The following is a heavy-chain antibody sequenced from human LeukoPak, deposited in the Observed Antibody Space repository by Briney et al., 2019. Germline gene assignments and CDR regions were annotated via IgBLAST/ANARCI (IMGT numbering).Heavy chain of an antibody. CDR1: GGSISSHY. V-gene: IGHV4-59*11. CDR2: IYYSGST. J-gene: IGHJ4*02. D-gene: IGHD6-19*01. Sequence: SETLSLTCTVSGGSISSHYWSWIRQPPGKGLEWIGYIYYSGSTNYNPSLKSRVTISVDTSKNQFSLKLSSVTAADTAVYYCARDDSSGWYVYWGQGTLVTVSS. CDR3: ARDDSSGWYVY.